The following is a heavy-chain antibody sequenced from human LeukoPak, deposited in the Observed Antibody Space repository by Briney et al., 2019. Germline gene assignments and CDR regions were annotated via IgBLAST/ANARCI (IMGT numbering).Heavy chain of an antibody. D-gene: IGHD3-22*01. V-gene: IGHV4-39*01. CDR2: IYYSGST. CDR1: GGPISSSSYY. Sequence: SETLSLTCTVSGGPISSSSYYWGWIRQPPGKGLEWIGSIYYSGSTYYNPSLKSRVTISVDTSKNQFSLKLSSVTAADTAVYYCAGGRGGYYSTHYFDYWGQGTLVTVSS. CDR3: AGGRGGYYSTHYFDY. J-gene: IGHJ4*02.